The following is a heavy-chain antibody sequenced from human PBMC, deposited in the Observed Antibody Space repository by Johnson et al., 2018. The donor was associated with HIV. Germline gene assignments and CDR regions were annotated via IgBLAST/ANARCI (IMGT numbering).Heavy chain of an antibody. J-gene: IGHJ3*02. D-gene: IGHD6-13*01. CDR2: IRYDGSNK. Sequence: QVQLVESGGGVVQPGRSLRLSCAASGFTFSSYAMHWVRQAPGKGLEWVAVIRYDGSNKYYADSVKGRFTISRDNSKNTLYLQMNSLRAEDTAVYYCARSPRAAEGAFDIWGQGTMVTVSS. V-gene: IGHV3-30*04. CDR3: ARSPRAAEGAFDI. CDR1: GFTFSSYA.